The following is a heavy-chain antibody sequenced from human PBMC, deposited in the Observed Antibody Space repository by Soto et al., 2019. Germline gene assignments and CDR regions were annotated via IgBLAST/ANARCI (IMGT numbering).Heavy chain of an antibody. CDR2: IIPIFGTA. D-gene: IGHD2-15*01. V-gene: IGHV1-69*01. CDR1: GGTFSSYA. CDR3: AREVGYCSGGSCHVGDYSAGWFDP. Sequence: QVQLVQSGAEVKKPGSSVKVSCKASGGTFSSYAISWVRQAPGQGLEWMGGIIPIFGTANYAQKFQGRVTMTADESTGTAYMELSRLRSEDTAVYYCAREVGYCSGGSCHVGDYSAGWFDPWGQGTLVTVSS. J-gene: IGHJ5*02.